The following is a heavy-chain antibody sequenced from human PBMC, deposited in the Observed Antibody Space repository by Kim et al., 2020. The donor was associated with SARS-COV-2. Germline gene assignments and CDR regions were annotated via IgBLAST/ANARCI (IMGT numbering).Heavy chain of an antibody. CDR1: GFTFSTYA. J-gene: IGHJ3*02. CDR2: ISGNSRST. V-gene: IGHV3-23*01. Sequence: GGSLRLSCAASGFTFSTYAMSWARQAPGKGLEWVSSISGNSRSTYYVDAVRGRFTISRDNSKNTLFLQMNSLRAEDTAVYYCAKTVGFDTWGQGTMVTVSS. CDR3: AKTVGFDT.